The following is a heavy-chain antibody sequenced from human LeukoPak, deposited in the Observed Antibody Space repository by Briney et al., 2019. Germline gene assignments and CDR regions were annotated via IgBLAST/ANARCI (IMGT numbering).Heavy chain of an antibody. J-gene: IGHJ6*03. D-gene: IGHD3-10*01. Sequence: PSQTLSLTCTVSGGSISSGSYYWSWIRQPAGKGLEWIGGIYTSGSTNYNPSLKSRVTVSLDTSKNQFSLKLSSVTATDTAVYYFARQLYSSGSYYAPMDVWGKGTTVTISS. CDR3: ARQLYSSGSYYAPMDV. CDR1: GGSISSGSYY. CDR2: IYTSGST. V-gene: IGHV4-61*02.